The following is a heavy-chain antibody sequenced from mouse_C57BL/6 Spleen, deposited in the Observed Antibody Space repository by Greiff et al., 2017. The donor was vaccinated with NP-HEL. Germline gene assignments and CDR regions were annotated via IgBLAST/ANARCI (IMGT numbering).Heavy chain of an antibody. CDR3: ARPLFYRAMDY. J-gene: IGHJ4*01. D-gene: IGHD2-1*01. CDR2: IYPGDGDT. Sequence: QVQLKESGPELVKPGASVKISCKASGYAFSSSWMNWVKQRPGKGLEWIGRIYPGDGDTNYNGKFKGKATLTADKSSSTAYMQLSSLTSEDSAVYFCARPLFYRAMDYWGQGTSVTVSS. V-gene: IGHV1-82*01. CDR1: GYAFSSSW.